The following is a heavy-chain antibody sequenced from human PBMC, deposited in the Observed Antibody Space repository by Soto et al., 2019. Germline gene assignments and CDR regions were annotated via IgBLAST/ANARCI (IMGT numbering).Heavy chain of an antibody. CDR3: TQDGGSRDWLTVH. CDR2: ITGCGDNT. J-gene: IGHJ4*02. CDR1: GFTFTSYA. Sequence: EVQLLESGGDLVQPGGSLRLSCAASGFTFTSYAMSWIRQAPGKGLEWVSAITGCGDNTYYADSVKGSFTISGDNSKNTLYLQMNSLRAEDTAFYYCTQDGGSRDWLTVHWGQGTLVTVSS. V-gene: IGHV3-23*01. D-gene: IGHD3-9*01.